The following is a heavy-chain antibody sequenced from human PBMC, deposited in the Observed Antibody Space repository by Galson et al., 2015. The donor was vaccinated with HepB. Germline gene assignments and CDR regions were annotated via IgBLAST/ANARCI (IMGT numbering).Heavy chain of an antibody. D-gene: IGHD6-19*01. CDR1: GFTFSSYG. CDR3: AKDRERLSFGGSSGCIDY. Sequence: SLRLSCAASGFTFSSYGMHWVRQAPGKGLEWVAVISYDGSNKYYADSVKGRFTTSRDNSKNTLYLQMNSLRAEDTAVYYCAKDRERLSFGGSSGCIDYWGQGTLVTVSS. J-gene: IGHJ4*02. CDR2: ISYDGSNK. V-gene: IGHV3-30*18.